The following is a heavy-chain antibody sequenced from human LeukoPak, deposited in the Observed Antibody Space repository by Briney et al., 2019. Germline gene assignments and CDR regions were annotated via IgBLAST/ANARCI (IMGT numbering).Heavy chain of an antibody. CDR2: IYHSGST. J-gene: IGHJ4*02. CDR1: GYSISSGYY. CDR3: ARVTSRLGVCDY. V-gene: IGHV4-38-2*02. D-gene: IGHD2-8*01. Sequence: SETLSLTCTVSGYSISSGYYWGWIRQPPGKGLEWIGSIYHSGSTYYNPSLKRRVTISVDTSKNQFSLKLMSVTAADTAVYYCARVTSRLGVCDYWGQGSLVTVSS.